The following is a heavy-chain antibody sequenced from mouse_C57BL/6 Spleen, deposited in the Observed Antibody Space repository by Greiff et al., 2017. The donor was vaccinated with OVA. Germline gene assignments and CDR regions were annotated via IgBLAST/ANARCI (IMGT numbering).Heavy chain of an antibody. CDR3: AASYGVKYYAMDY. V-gene: IGHV1-74*01. CDR2: IHPSDSDT. J-gene: IGHJ4*01. D-gene: IGHD1-1*01. CDR1: GYTFTSYW. Sequence: QVQLKQPGAELVKPGASVKVSCKASGYTFTSYWMHWVKQRPGQGLEWIGRIHPSDSDTNYNQKFKGKATLTVDKSSSTAYMQLSSLTSEDSAVYYCAASYGVKYYAMDYWGQGTSVTVSS.